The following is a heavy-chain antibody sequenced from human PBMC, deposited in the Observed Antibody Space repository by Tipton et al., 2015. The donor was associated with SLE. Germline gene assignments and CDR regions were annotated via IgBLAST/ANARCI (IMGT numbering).Heavy chain of an antibody. CDR2: IYSGGST. D-gene: IGHD3-3*01. V-gene: IGHV3-53*01. CDR3: ASNYDFWSGYHAFDI. Sequence: SLRLSCAASGFTVSSNYMSWVRQAPGKGLEWVSVIYSGGSTYYADSVKGRFTTSRDNSKNTLYLQMNSLRAEDTALYYCASNYDFWSGYHAFDIWGQGTMVTVSS. CDR1: GFTVSSNY. J-gene: IGHJ3*02.